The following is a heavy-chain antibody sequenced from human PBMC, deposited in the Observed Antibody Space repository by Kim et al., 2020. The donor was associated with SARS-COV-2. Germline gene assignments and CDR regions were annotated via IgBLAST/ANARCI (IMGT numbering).Heavy chain of an antibody. Sequence: TQSVQGQVTISADKSISTAYLQWSSLKASDTAMYYCASPKHNSVGWYFDYWGQGTLVTVSS. CDR3: ASPKHNSVGWYFDY. V-gene: IGHV5-51*01. D-gene: IGHD1-26*01. J-gene: IGHJ4*02.